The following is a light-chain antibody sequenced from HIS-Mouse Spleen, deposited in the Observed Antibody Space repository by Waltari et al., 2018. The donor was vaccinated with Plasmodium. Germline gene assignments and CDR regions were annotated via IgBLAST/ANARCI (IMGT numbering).Light chain of an antibody. CDR1: VLAKKY. V-gene: IGLV3-27*01. CDR3: YSAADNNLV. CDR2: KDS. Sequence: SYELTQPSSVSVSPGQTAMITCSGDVLAKKYARWFQQKPGQAPGLVSYKDSERPSGSPGRFSGASSGTTVTLTISGAQVEDEADYYCYSAADNNLVFGGGTKLTVL. J-gene: IGLJ3*02.